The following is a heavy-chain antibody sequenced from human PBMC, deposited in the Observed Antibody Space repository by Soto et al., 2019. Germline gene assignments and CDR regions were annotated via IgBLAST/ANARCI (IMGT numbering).Heavy chain of an antibody. CDR3: ARERGIAAEYYYYYYGMDV. CDR1: GDSVSSNSAA. CDR2: TYYRSKWYN. D-gene: IGHD6-13*01. V-gene: IGHV6-1*01. Sequence: SQTLSLACAISGDSVSSNSAAWNWIRQSPSRGLEWLGRTYYRSKWYNDYAVSVKSRITINPDTSKNQFSLQLNSVTPEDTAVYYCARERGIAAEYYYYYYGMDVWGQGTTVTVSS. J-gene: IGHJ6*02.